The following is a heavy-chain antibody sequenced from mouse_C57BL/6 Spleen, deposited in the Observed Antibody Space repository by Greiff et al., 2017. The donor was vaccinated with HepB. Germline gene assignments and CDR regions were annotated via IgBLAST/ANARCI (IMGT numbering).Heavy chain of an antibody. J-gene: IGHJ3*01. Sequence: VQLKESGPELVKPGASVKIPCKASGYTFTDYNMDWVKQSHGKSLEWIGDINPNNGGTIYNQKFKGKATLTVDKSSSTAYMELRSLTSEDTAVYYCARGSIWGYQFAYWGQGTLVTVSA. CDR2: INPNNGGT. CDR1: GYTFTDYN. V-gene: IGHV1-18*01. CDR3: ARGSIWGYQFAY. D-gene: IGHD4-1*01.